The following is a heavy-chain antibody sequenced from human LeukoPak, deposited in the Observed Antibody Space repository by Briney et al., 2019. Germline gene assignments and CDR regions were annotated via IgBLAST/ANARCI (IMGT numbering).Heavy chain of an antibody. V-gene: IGHV3-21*01. Sequence: GGSLRLSCAASGFTFSSYSMTWVRQAPGKGLEWVSSISSSSSSIYYADSVKGRFTISRDNAKNTLYLQMNSLRAEDTAVYYCAKDSPAGYSSGWAPPDYWGQGTLVTVSS. D-gene: IGHD6-19*01. J-gene: IGHJ4*02. CDR3: AKDSPAGYSSGWAPPDY. CDR2: ISSSSSSI. CDR1: GFTFSSYS.